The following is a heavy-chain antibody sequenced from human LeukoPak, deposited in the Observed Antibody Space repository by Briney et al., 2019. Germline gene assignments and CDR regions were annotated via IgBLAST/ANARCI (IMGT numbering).Heavy chain of an antibody. CDR1: GFTLTSYA. Sequence: PGRSLRLSCAASGFTLTSYAMHGVPQAPGKGLEWVAVISYDGSNKYYADSVKGRFTISRDNSKNTLYLQMKSLRAEDTAVYYCARGSYSSGRSGFDYWGQGTLVTVSS. CDR2: ISYDGSNK. D-gene: IGHD6-19*01. V-gene: IGHV3-30-3*01. CDR3: ARGSYSSGRSGFDY. J-gene: IGHJ4*02.